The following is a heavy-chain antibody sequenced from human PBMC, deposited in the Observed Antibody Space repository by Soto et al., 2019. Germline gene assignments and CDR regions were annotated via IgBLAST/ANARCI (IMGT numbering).Heavy chain of an antibody. CDR3: AKEWAGDAFDI. V-gene: IGHV3-23*01. CDR1: GFTFRTYA. CDR2: TSFSGGTT. Sequence: GALLLTCSASGFTFRTYAMTWVRQAPGQGLEWVSSTSFSGGTTYYADSVKGRFTISRDNSKDTLYLQMTSLRAEDTATYFCAKEWAGDAFDIWGQGTVVTV. D-gene: IGHD6-19*01. J-gene: IGHJ3*02.